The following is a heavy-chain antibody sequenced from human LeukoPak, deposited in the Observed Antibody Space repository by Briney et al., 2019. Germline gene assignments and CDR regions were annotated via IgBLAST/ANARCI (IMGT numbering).Heavy chain of an antibody. D-gene: IGHD4-17*01. CDR2: IYSGGST. CDR3: ARSAATYGDYAGFDL. Sequence: GGSLRLSCAASGFTVSSSYMSWVRQAPGKGLERVSVIYSGGSTYYADSVKGRFTVSRDNSKNTLYLQMNSLRAEDTALYYCARSAATYGDYAGFDLWGQGTLVTVSS. J-gene: IGHJ4*02. CDR1: GFTVSSSY. V-gene: IGHV3-53*01.